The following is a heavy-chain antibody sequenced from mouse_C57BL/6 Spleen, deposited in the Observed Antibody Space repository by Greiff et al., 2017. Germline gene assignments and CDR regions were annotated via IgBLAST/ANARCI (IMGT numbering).Heavy chain of an antibody. Sequence: QVQLQQPGAELVKPGASVKMSCKASGYTFTSYWITWVKQRPGQGLEWIGDIYPGSGSTNYNEKFKSKATLTVDTSSSTAYMQLSSRTSEDSAVYYCARGAYYYGSSRYYAMDYWGQGTSVTVSS. CDR1: GYTFTSYW. CDR3: ARGAYYYGSSRYYAMDY. D-gene: IGHD1-1*01. CDR2: IYPGSGST. J-gene: IGHJ4*01. V-gene: IGHV1-55*01.